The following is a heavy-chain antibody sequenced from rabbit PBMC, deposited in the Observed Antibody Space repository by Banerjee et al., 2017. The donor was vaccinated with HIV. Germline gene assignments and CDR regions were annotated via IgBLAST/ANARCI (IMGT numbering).Heavy chain of an antibody. CDR2: INTISGDT. V-gene: IGHV1S40*01. Sequence: QSLEESGGGLVQPEGSLTLTCTASGFSFSNGYVMCWVRQAPGKGLEWIACINTISGDTVYATWAKGRFTISKASWTTLTLQMTSLTVADTATYFCARFGTDYVAYDLWGPGTLVTVS. D-gene: IGHD6-1*01. J-gene: IGHJ6*01. CDR3: ARFGTDYVAYDL. CDR1: GFSFSNGYV.